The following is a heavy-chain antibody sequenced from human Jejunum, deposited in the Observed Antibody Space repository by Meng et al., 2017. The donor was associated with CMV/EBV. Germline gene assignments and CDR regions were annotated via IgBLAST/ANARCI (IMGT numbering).Heavy chain of an antibody. J-gene: IGHJ4*02. CDR2: IGGSYGSI. Sequence: LRLSCAASGVTVSTYAMTGVRQAPGKGLEWVSTIGGSYGSIYYADSVKGRFTISRDNSKNTLYLQMNSLRAEDTAVYYCARLTDFWGQGTLVTVSS. D-gene: IGHD2-8*01. CDR3: ARLTDF. CDR1: GVTVSTYA. V-gene: IGHV3-23*01.